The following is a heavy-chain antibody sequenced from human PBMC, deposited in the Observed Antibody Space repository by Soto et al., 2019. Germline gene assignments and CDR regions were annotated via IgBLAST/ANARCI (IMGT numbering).Heavy chain of an antibody. CDR3: ARREGLATISYYFDF. Sequence: SETLSLTCSVSDDSINSDKYYWGWIRQPPGKGLEWIGSIYYRGNAYYNPSLQTRVTISLDKSKSQFSLKLSSVTAADSAVYFCARREGLATISYYFDFWGPGALVTVSS. V-gene: IGHV4-39*01. CDR2: IYYRGNA. D-gene: IGHD5-12*01. CDR1: DDSINSDKYY. J-gene: IGHJ4*02.